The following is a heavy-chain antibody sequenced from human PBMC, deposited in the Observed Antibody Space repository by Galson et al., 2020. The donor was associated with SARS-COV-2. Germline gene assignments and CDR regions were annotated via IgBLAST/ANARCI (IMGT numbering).Heavy chain of an antibody. D-gene: IGHD3-22*01. Sequence: SETLSLTCTVSGGSISTSSYFWGWLRQSPGKGLEWIGSARYGGRTYYNPSHNSRVTISVDTSQNQFSLQLSSVTAADTAVYFCARCPYYDDASGSPWGFWGQGTLVTVSS. CDR3: ARCPYYDDASGSPWGF. CDR2: ARYGGRT. J-gene: IGHJ4*02. V-gene: IGHV4-39*01. CDR1: GGSISTSSYF.